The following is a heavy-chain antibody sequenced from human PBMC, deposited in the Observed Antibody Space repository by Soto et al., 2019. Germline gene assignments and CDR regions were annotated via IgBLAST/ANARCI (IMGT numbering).Heavy chain of an antibody. Sequence: QLQLQESGSGLVKPSQTLSLTCAVSGGSISSGGYSWSWIRQPPGKGLEWIGYIYHSGSTYYNPSLKSRVTISVDGSKNQFSLKLSSVTAADTAVYYCARFVADTAMVFDYWGQGTLVTVSS. D-gene: IGHD5-18*01. V-gene: IGHV4-30-2*01. J-gene: IGHJ4*02. CDR3: ARFVADTAMVFDY. CDR1: GGSISSGGYS. CDR2: IYHSGST.